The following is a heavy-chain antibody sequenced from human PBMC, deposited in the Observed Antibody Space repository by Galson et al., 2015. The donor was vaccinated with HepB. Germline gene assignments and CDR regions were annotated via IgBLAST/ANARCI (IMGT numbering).Heavy chain of an antibody. CDR2: ISSSSSTI. Sequence: SLRLSCAASGFTFSSYSMNWVRQAPGKGLEWVSYISSSSSTIYYADSVKGRFTISRDNAKNSLYLQMNSLRAEDTAVYYCARDRDYYDNYGMDVWGQGTTVTVSS. D-gene: IGHD3-22*01. J-gene: IGHJ6*02. CDR1: GFTFSSYS. V-gene: IGHV3-48*01. CDR3: ARDRDYYDNYGMDV.